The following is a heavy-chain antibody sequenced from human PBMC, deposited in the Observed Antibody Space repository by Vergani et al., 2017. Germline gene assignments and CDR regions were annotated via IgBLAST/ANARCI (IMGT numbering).Heavy chain of an antibody. Sequence: EVQLLESGGNLVQPGGSLRLSCAASGFTFTNFAMTWVRQAPGEGLEWVSGISGSGGFTYYADSVKGRFTISRDNSKNTLYLQMNSLRAEDTAVYYCARGGYYPYWGQGTLVTVSS. CDR3: ARGGYYPY. V-gene: IGHV3-23*01. J-gene: IGHJ4*02. CDR2: ISGSGGFT. D-gene: IGHD2-15*01. CDR1: GFTFTNFA.